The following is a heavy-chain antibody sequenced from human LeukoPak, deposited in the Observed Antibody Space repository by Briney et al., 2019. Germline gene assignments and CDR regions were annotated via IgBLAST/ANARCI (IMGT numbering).Heavy chain of an antibody. CDR3: ASRTAARRSGSPFDP. CDR2: IYYSGST. Sequence: PSETLSLTCTVSGGSISSSSYYWGWIRQPPGKGLEWIGSIYYSGSTYYNPSLKSRVTISVDTSKNQFSLKLSSVTAADTAVYYCASRTAARRSGSPFDPWGQGTLVTVSS. D-gene: IGHD6-19*01. CDR1: GGSISSSSYY. J-gene: IGHJ5*02. V-gene: IGHV4-39*01.